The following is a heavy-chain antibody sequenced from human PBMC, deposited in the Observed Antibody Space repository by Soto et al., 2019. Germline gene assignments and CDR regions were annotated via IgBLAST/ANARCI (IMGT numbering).Heavy chain of an antibody. J-gene: IGHJ4*02. D-gene: IGHD3-3*01. CDR3: ARDPGHDGNEYYTFES. CDR2: ISCAGTST. V-gene: IGHV3-30-3*01. CDR1: GFTLSSYA. Sequence: QVQLVESGGGVVQPGRSLRLSCAASGFTLSSYAMHWVRQAPGKGLEWVAVISCAGTSTYYADSVRGRFTISRDNSKDTVYLQLNSLRTEGTAVYHFARDPGHDGNEYYTFESWGQGTLVTVSS.